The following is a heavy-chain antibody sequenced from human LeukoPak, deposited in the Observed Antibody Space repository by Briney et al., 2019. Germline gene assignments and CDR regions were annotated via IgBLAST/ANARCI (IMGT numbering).Heavy chain of an antibody. CDR1: GYTFTSYD. Sequence: ASVKVSCKASGYTFTSYDINWVRQATGQGLEWMGWMNPNSGYTGYAQKFQGRVNMTRNTSISTAYMELSSLRSEDTAVYYCARGEGITLFLIRYYYYGMDVWGQGTTVTVSS. J-gene: IGHJ6*02. V-gene: IGHV1-8*01. D-gene: IGHD1-14*01. CDR2: MNPNSGYT. CDR3: ARGEGITLFLIRYYYYGMDV.